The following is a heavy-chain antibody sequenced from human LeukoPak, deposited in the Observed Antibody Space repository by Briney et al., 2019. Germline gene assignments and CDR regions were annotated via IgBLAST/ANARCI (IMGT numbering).Heavy chain of an antibody. CDR3: ASEWWPQMEYFQH. CDR1: GYTFIGYY. Sequence: GASVKVSCKASGYTFIGYYMHWVRQAPGQGLEWMGRIIPIFGTANYAQKFQGRVTITTDESTSTAYMELSSLRSEDTAVYYCASEWWPQMEYFQHWGQGTLVTVSS. CDR2: IIPIFGTA. D-gene: IGHD2-15*01. V-gene: IGHV1-69*05. J-gene: IGHJ1*01.